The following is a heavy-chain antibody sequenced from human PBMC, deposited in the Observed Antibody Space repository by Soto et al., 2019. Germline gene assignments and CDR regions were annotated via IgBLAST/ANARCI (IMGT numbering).Heavy chain of an antibody. D-gene: IGHD6-13*01. CDR3: ARHRGAAAGRFGDYYYYGMDV. CDR2: IFYSGST. J-gene: IGHJ6*02. CDR1: GGSISSSSYY. V-gene: IGHV4-39*01. Sequence: PSETLSLTCTVSGGSISSSSYYWGWIRQPPGKGLEWIGSIFYSGSTYYNPSLKSRVTISVDTSKNQFSLKLSSVTAADTAVYYCARHRGAAAGRFGDYYYYGMDVWGQGTTVTVSS.